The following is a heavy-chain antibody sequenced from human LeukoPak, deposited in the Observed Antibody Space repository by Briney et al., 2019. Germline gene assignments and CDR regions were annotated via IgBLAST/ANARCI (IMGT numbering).Heavy chain of an antibody. CDR3: TKGVVAATNAAYYGMDV. D-gene: IGHD2-15*01. Sequence: GGSLRLSCAASGFTFSNYGMHWVRQAPGKGLEWVAVISYDESDKYYADSVKGRFTISRDNSKNTLYLQMNSLRPEDTAVYYCTKGVVAATNAAYYGMDVWGQGTTVAVSS. CDR2: ISYDESDK. J-gene: IGHJ6*02. V-gene: IGHV3-30*18. CDR1: GFTFSNYG.